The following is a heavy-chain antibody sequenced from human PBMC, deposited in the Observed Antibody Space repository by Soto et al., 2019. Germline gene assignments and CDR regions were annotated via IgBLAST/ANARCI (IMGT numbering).Heavy chain of an antibody. Sequence: QVQLVQSGAEVKKPGASLKVSCKASGYRFTGYGLHWVRQAPGQGLQWMGWINPKSGATDYAQKFQDRVSMTREKSANTAYLELSGLRSDDAADDTAVYYCAKSNYGGDDYFQYGLNVWGQGTTVTVSS. CDR2: INPKSGAT. D-gene: IGHD2-21*02. V-gene: IGHV1-2*02. CDR3: VYYCAKSNYGGDDYFQYGLNV. CDR1: GYRFTGYG. J-gene: IGHJ6*01.